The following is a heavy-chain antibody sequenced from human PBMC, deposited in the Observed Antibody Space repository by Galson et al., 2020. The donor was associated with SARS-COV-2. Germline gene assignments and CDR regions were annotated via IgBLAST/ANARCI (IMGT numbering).Heavy chain of an antibody. CDR1: DASISSASYY. CDR3: ARDNRGYALREY. CDR2: IRYDDVT. J-gene: IGHJ4*02. Sequence: SETLSLTCTVSDASISSASYYWSWIRQPPGKGLEWVGYIRYDDVTYYNPSLKSRLIISIDTSKNQFSLKLTSVTAADTAVYYCARDNRGYALREYWGQGAPVTVSS. D-gene: IGHD6-25*01. V-gene: IGHV4-30-4*01.